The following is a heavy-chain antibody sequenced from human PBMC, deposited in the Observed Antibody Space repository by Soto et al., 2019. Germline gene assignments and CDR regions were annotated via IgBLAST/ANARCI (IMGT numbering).Heavy chain of an antibody. J-gene: IGHJ6*02. D-gene: IGHD6-13*01. CDR3: ASGYSSSWNPYYYYGMDV. CDR2: IYYSGST. Sequence: SETLSLTCTVSGGSISSYYCSWIRQPPGKGLEWIGYIYYSGSTNYNPSLKSRVTISVDTSKNQFSLKLSSVTAADTAVYYCASGYSSSWNPYYYYGMDVWGQGTTVTVSS. V-gene: IGHV4-59*08. CDR1: GGSISSYY.